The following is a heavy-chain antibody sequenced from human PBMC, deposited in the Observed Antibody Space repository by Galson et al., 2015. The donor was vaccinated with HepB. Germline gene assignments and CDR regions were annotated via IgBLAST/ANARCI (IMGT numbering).Heavy chain of an antibody. Sequence: SLRLSCAASGFTFSSYGMHWVRQAPGKGLEWVSSISSSSSYIYYADSVKGRFTISRDNAKNSLYLQMNSLRAEDTAVYYCARGWFGELFGWFDPRGQGTLVTVSS. J-gene: IGHJ5*02. D-gene: IGHD3-10*01. CDR1: GFTFSSYG. V-gene: IGHV3-21*01. CDR3: ARGWFGELFGWFDP. CDR2: ISSSSSYI.